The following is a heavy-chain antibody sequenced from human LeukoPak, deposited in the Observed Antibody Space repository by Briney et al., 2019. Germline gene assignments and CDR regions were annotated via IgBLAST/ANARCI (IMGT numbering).Heavy chain of an antibody. CDR2: ISSSSSYI. Sequence: NPGGSLRLSCAASGFTFGSYSMNWVRQAPGKGLEWVSSISSSSSYIYYADSVKGRFTISRDNAKNSLYLQMNSLRAEDTAVYYCARGGQYDFWSGYYYYWGQGTLVTVSS. V-gene: IGHV3-21*01. CDR3: ARGGQYDFWSGYYYY. CDR1: GFTFGSYS. J-gene: IGHJ4*02. D-gene: IGHD3-3*01.